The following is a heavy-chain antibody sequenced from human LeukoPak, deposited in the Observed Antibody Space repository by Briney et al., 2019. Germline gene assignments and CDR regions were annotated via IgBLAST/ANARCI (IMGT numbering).Heavy chain of an antibody. D-gene: IGHD6-19*01. CDR3: ARDDSSGWYLRFDY. CDR2: ISAYNGNT. V-gene: IGHV1-18*01. CDR1: GYTFTSYG. J-gene: IGHJ4*02. Sequence: ASVTVSCKASGYTFTSYGISWVRQAPGQGLEWMGWISAYNGNTNYAQKLQGRVTMTTDTSTSTAYMELRSLRSDDTAVYYCARDDSSGWYLRFDYWGQGTLVTVSS.